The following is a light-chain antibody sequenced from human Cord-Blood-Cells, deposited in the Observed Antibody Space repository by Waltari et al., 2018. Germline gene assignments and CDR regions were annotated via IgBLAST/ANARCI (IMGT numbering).Light chain of an antibody. CDR2: AAS. CDR3: QQSYSTPRT. V-gene: IGKV1-39*01. J-gene: IGKJ1*01. CDR1: QSISSY. Sequence: IWMTQSPSLLSASTGDRVTISCRMSQSISSYLNWYQQKPGKAPKLLIYAASSLQSGVPSRFSGSGSGTDFTLTISSLQPEDFATYYCQQSYSTPRTFGQGTKVEIK.